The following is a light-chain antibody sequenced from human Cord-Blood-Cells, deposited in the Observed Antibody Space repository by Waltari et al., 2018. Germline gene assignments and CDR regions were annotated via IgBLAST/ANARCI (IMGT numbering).Light chain of an antibody. CDR1: SSNIGAGYD. V-gene: IGLV1-40*01. Sequence: QSVLTQQPSVSGAPGQRVTISCTGSSSNIGAGYDVHWSQQLPGTAPKLLIYGNSNRPSGVPDRFSGSKSGTSASLAITGLQAEDEADYYCQSYDSSLSGSIVFGTGTKVTVL. CDR2: GNS. CDR3: QSYDSSLSGSIV. J-gene: IGLJ1*01.